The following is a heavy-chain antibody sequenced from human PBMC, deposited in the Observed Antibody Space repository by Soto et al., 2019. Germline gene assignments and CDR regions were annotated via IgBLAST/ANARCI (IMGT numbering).Heavy chain of an antibody. CDR1: GGSFSCYN. V-gene: IGHV4-34*01. Sequence: SATRSLTRAFYGGSFSCYNRSWLHQHPGGGLWWVGDINHSGSTNYNPSLKSRVTISVDTSKNQFSLKLSSVTAADTAVYYCARDKIFGVVIPTSPAYYFDYWGQGTLVTVS. J-gene: IGHJ4*02. CDR2: INHSGST. D-gene: IGHD3-3*01. CDR3: ARDKIFGVVIPTSPAYYFDY.